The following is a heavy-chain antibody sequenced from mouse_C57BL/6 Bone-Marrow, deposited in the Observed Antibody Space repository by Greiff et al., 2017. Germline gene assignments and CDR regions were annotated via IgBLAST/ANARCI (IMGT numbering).Heavy chain of an antibody. V-gene: IGHV1-64*01. J-gene: IGHJ3*01. Sequence: QVQLQQPGAELVKPGASVKLSCKASGYTFTSYWMHWVKQRPGQGLEWIGMIHPNSGSTNYNEKFKSKATLTVDKSSSTAYMQLSSLTSEDSAVYYCAAGLRRWTWFAYWGQGTLVTVSA. CDR3: AAGLRRWTWFAY. D-gene: IGHD2-4*01. CDR1: GYTFTSYW. CDR2: IHPNSGST.